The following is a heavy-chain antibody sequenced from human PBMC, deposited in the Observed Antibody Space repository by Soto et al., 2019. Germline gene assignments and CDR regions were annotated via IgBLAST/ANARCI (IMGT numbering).Heavy chain of an antibody. CDR2: IYSRGDT. CDR3: AGIGEDVYYGMDV. D-gene: IGHD2-21*01. CDR1: CGSMISYY. V-gene: IGHV4-4*07. J-gene: IGHJ6*02. Sequence: SETLSLTCSVSCGSMISYYWNWLRQPAGKGLEWIGRIYSRGDTNYNPSVKSRVTMSVDTSKNEFSLRLNSVTAADTAVYYCAGIGEDVYYGMDVWGQETTVTVSS.